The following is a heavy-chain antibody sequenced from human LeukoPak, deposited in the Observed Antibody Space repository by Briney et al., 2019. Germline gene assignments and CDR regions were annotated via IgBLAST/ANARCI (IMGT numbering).Heavy chain of an antibody. Sequence: GGSLRLSCAASGFTFSSYSMNWVRQAPGKGLEWVSSISSSSSYIYYADSVKGRFTISRDNAKNSLYLQMNSLRAEDTAVYYCARDWFGSYGGNSGYDYWGQGTLVTVSS. CDR1: GFTFSSYS. V-gene: IGHV3-21*01. J-gene: IGHJ4*02. CDR3: ARDWFGSYGGNSGYDY. D-gene: IGHD4-23*01. CDR2: ISSSSSYI.